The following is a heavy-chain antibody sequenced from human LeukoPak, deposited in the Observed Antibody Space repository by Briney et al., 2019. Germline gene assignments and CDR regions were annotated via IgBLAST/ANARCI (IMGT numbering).Heavy chain of an antibody. Sequence: PSETLSPTCAVYGGSFSGYYWSWIRQPPGKGLEWIGEINYSGSTNYNPSLKSRVTISVDTSKNQFSLKLSSVAAADTAVYYCARGPTHAYCGGDCYSFPYYYYYMDVWGKETTVTVSS. D-gene: IGHD2-21*02. CDR1: GGSFSGYY. V-gene: IGHV4-34*01. J-gene: IGHJ6*03. CDR3: ARGPTHAYCGGDCYSFPYYYYYMDV. CDR2: INYSGST.